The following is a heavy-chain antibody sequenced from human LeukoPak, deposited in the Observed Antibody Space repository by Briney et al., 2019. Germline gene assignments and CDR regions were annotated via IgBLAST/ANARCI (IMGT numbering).Heavy chain of an antibody. Sequence: GGSLRLSCAASGFTFSSYSMHWVRQAPGKGLEWVAVISYDGSNKYYADSVKGRFTISRDNSKNTLYLQMNSPRAEDTAVYYCAKDLEWELLRYYYYYGMDVWGQGTTVTVSS. CDR2: ISYDGSNK. V-gene: IGHV3-30*18. CDR1: GFTFSSYS. CDR3: AKDLEWELLRYYYYYGMDV. D-gene: IGHD1-26*01. J-gene: IGHJ6*02.